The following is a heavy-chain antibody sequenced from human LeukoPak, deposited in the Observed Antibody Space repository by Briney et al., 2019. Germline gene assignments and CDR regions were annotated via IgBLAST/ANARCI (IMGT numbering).Heavy chain of an antibody. V-gene: IGHV3-23*01. CDR3: ARGPGIVVAGTNWYFDL. J-gene: IGHJ2*01. Sequence: GGSLRLSCAASGFTFGSYAMSWVRQAPGKGLEWVSGISGSGGSTNYADSVKGRFTISRDNSKNTLYLQMNSLRAEDTAVYYCARGPGIVVAGTNWYFDLWGRGTLVTVPS. CDR1: GFTFGSYA. CDR2: ISGSGGST. D-gene: IGHD6-13*01.